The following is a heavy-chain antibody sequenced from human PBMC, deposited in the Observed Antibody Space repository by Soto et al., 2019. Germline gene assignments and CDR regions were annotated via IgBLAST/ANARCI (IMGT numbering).Heavy chain of an antibody. D-gene: IGHD3-10*01. V-gene: IGHV4-31*01. CDR3: ASPVSVRGVSAFDQ. CDR2: TFYRAGT. Sequence: QVRLQESGPGLVGPSETLSLTSTASGVSISSVGYYWSWIRHHPGKGLERLGTTFYRAGTFYNPTVKIPASISLETSKKQFSLNVSSVTAADTAVYYCASPVSVRGVSAFDQWGPGTQATVSS. CDR1: GVSISSVGYY. J-gene: IGHJ4*02.